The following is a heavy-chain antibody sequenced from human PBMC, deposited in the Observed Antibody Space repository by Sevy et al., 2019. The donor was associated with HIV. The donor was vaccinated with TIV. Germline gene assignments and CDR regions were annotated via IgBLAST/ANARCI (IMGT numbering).Heavy chain of an antibody. CDR1: GYTFTGYY. D-gene: IGHD6-19*01. CDR3: ALGRGGWYAFDY. CDR2: INPNSGGT. Sequence: ASVKVSCKASGYTFTGYYMHWVRQAPGQGLEWMGWINPNSGGTNDTQKFQGRVTMTRDTSISTAYMELSRLRSDDTAVYYYALGRGGWYAFDYWGQGTLVTVSS. J-gene: IGHJ4*02. V-gene: IGHV1-2*02.